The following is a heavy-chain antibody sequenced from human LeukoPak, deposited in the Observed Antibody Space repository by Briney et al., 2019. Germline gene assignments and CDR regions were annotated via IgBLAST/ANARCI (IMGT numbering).Heavy chain of an antibody. CDR3: ARDIITGTTGFDY. J-gene: IGHJ4*02. CDR1: GYTFTSYY. Sequence: ASVKVSCKASGYTFTSYYMHWVRQAPGQGLEWMGWINPNSGGTNYAQKFQGRVTMTRDTSISTTYMELSRLRSDDTAVYYCARDIITGTTGFDYWGQGTLVTVSS. CDR2: INPNSGGT. D-gene: IGHD1-7*01. V-gene: IGHV1-2*02.